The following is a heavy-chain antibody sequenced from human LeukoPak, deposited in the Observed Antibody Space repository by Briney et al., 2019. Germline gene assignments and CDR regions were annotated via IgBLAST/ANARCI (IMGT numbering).Heavy chain of an antibody. Sequence: SQTLSLTCAISGDSVSSNSAAWNWIRQSPSRGLEWLGRTYYRSKWYNDYAVSVKSRITINPDTSKNQFSLKLSSVTAADTAVYYCARHLVYSSSWYGRKEREGIDYWGQGTLVTVSS. CDR1: GDSVSSNSAA. J-gene: IGHJ4*02. CDR2: TYYRSKWYN. CDR3: ARHLVYSSSWYGRKEREGIDY. V-gene: IGHV6-1*01. D-gene: IGHD6-13*01.